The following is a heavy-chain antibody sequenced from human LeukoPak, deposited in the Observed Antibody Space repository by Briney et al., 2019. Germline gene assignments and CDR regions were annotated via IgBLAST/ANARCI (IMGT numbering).Heavy chain of an antibody. CDR1: GFTFSSYA. D-gene: IGHD3-10*01. CDR2: ISGSGGST. Sequence: GGSLRLSCAASGFTFSSYAMSWVRQAPGKGLEWVSAISGSGGSTYYADSVKGRFTISRDNSKNTLYLQMNSQRAEDTAVYYCAKDYYGSGVVPSYDAFDIWGQGTMVTVSS. J-gene: IGHJ3*02. CDR3: AKDYYGSGVVPSYDAFDI. V-gene: IGHV3-23*01.